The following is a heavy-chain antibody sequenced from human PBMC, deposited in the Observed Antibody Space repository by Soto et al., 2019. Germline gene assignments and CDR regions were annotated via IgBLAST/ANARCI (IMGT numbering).Heavy chain of an antibody. V-gene: IGHV1-69*13. Sequence: SVKGSCKASGYTCTNYGINWVRQAPGQGLEWMGGIIPIFGTTNYAQKFQGRVTITADESTSTAYMELSSLRSEDTAVYYCARNESSSSSMDVWGQGTTLTVSS. J-gene: IGHJ6*02. CDR3: ARNESSSSSMDV. D-gene: IGHD6-6*01. CDR1: GYTCTNYG. CDR2: IIPIFGTT.